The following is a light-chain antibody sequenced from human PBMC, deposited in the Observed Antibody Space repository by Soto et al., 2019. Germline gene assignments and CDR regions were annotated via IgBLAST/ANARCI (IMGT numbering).Light chain of an antibody. J-gene: IGKJ4*01. CDR1: QGVSSH. Sequence: AIRMTQSPSSFSASTGDRVTISCRASQGVSSHLAWYQLKPGKAPRLLIYTASYLESGVPSRFSGSGSGTDFTLTISSLQSDDSVVYYCQQYFRSPLTFGGGTKVEIK. V-gene: IGKV1-8*01. CDR3: QQYFRSPLT. CDR2: TAS.